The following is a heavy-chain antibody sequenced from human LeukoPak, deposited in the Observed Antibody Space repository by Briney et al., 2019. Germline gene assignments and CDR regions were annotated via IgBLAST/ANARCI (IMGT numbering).Heavy chain of an antibody. Sequence: SETLSLTCTVSGGSISSYYWSWIRQPAGKGLEWIGRIYTSGSTNYNPSLKSRVTMSVDTSKNQFSLKLSSVTAADTAVYYCAREGADYGDRYYYGMDVWGQGATVTVSS. D-gene: IGHD4-17*01. CDR1: GGSISSYY. CDR2: IYTSGST. J-gene: IGHJ6*02. V-gene: IGHV4-4*07. CDR3: AREGADYGDRYYYGMDV.